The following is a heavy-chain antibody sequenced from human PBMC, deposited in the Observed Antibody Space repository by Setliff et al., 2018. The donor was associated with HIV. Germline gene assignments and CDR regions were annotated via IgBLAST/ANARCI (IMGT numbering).Heavy chain of an antibody. Sequence: GGSLRLSCAVSGFTFRTYWMSWVRQTPGKGLEWVANIKQDGSQKYYVDSVKGRFTISRDNAKNSLYLQMNSLRAEDTAVYYCARYNWNPLGYRFDYWGQGTLVTVSS. CDR2: IKQDGSQK. D-gene: IGHD1-20*01. V-gene: IGHV3-7*03. CDR1: GFTFRTYW. CDR3: ARYNWNPLGYRFDY. J-gene: IGHJ4*02.